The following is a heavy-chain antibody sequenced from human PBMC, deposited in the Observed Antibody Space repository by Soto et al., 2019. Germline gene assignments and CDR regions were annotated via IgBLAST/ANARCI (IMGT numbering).Heavy chain of an antibody. Sequence: ASLKVSCKASGYTFTSYDINWVRQATGQGLEWMGWMNPNSGNTGYAQKFQGRVTMTRNTSISTAYMELSSLRSEDTAVYYCARAQHFWSGYEGVFDPWGQGTLVTVSS. D-gene: IGHD3-3*02. V-gene: IGHV1-8*01. CDR2: MNPNSGNT. CDR1: GYTFTSYD. CDR3: ARAQHFWSGYEGVFDP. J-gene: IGHJ5*02.